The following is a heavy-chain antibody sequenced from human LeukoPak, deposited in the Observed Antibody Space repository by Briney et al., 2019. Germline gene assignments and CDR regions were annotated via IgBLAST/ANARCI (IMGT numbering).Heavy chain of an antibody. CDR1: GFTFSSYW. CDR2: INYDGSEQ. CDR3: ARVSVGATNYFDF. Sequence: GGSLRLSCAASGFTFSSYWMRWVRQAPGKGLEWVANINYDGSEQYYVDSVKGRSTISRDNARNSLYLQMNSLRAEDTAVYYCARVSVGATNYFDFWGQGTLVTVSS. J-gene: IGHJ4*02. D-gene: IGHD1-26*01. V-gene: IGHV3-7*04.